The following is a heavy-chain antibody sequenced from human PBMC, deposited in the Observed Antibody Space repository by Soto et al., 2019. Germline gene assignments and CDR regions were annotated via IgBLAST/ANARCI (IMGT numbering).Heavy chain of an antibody. V-gene: IGHV3-23*01. CDR2: ISADGFGT. CDR3: ARVDVDKGYDLLDC. J-gene: IGHJ4*02. CDR1: GFRFSSYG. D-gene: IGHD5-12*01. Sequence: GGSLRLSCAASGFRFSSYGMIWVRQAPGKGLDWVSAISADGFGTFYTDSVKGRFTISRDNSKNTIYLQMNTLRVEDTAVYYCARVDVDKGYDLLDCWGQGTLVTVSS.